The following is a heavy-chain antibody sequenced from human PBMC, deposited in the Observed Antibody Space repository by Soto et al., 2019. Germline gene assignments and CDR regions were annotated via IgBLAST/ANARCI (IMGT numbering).Heavy chain of an antibody. CDR2: INAGNGNT. Sequence: ASVKVSCKASGYTFTSYAMHWVRQAPGQRLEWMGWINAGNGNTKYSQKFQGRVTITRDTSASTAYMELSSLRSEDTAVYYCARGRRITMIVVVIDYWGQGTLVTVSS. V-gene: IGHV1-3*01. CDR3: ARGRRITMIVVVIDY. J-gene: IGHJ4*02. D-gene: IGHD3-22*01. CDR1: GYTFTSYA.